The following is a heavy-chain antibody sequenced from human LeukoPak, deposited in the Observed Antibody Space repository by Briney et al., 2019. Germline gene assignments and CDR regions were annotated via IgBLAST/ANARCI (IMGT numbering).Heavy chain of an antibody. CDR1: GGTFSSYA. CDR3: SSTPGDSYYYYGMDV. J-gene: IGHJ6*02. Sequence: SVKVSCKASGGTFSSYAISWVRQAPGQGLGWMGRIIPIFGIANYAQKFQGRVTITADKSTSTAYMELSSLRSEDTAVYYCSSTPGDSYYYYGMDVWGQGTTVTVSS. CDR2: IIPIFGIA. V-gene: IGHV1-69*04. D-gene: IGHD3-16*01.